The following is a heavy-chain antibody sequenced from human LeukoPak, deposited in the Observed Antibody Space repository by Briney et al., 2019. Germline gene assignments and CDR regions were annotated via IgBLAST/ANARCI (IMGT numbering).Heavy chain of an antibody. V-gene: IGHV3-23*01. CDR3: ARDIGGMTTEYYFDY. CDR2: ISISGGNT. Sequence: GGSLRLSCAASGFTFSSYAMTWDRQAPGKGLEWVSSISISGGNTYYADSLKGRFIISRDNSKNTLFLQMNSLRAEDTAVYYCARDIGGMTTEYYFDYWGQGTLVTVSS. J-gene: IGHJ4*02. CDR1: GFTFSSYA. D-gene: IGHD4-11*01.